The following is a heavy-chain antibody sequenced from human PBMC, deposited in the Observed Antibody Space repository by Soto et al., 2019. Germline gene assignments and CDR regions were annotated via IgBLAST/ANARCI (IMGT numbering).Heavy chain of an antibody. CDR2: IIPTFGTP. Sequence: QVQLVQSGAEVKKPGSSVKVSCKASGGTFSSYAINWVRQAPGQGLEWMRGIIPTFGTPNYAQKFQGRVTITADESTSTAYMELSSLRSEDTAVYYCARPSVYYDFWSGYPTFDHWGQGTLVTVSS. CDR1: GGTFSSYA. CDR3: ARPSVYYDFWSGYPTFDH. D-gene: IGHD3-3*01. V-gene: IGHV1-69*01. J-gene: IGHJ4*02.